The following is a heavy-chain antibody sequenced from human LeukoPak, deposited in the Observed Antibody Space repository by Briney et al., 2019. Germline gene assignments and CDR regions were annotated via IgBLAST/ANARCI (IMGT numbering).Heavy chain of an antibody. V-gene: IGHV3-23*01. CDR2: ISGSGGST. CDR1: GFTFSSYA. J-gene: IGHJ4*02. D-gene: IGHD6-13*01. CDR3: AKDYRYAAAGTIFRSLDY. Sequence: RSGGSLRLSCAASGFTFSSYAMSWVRQAPGKGLEWVSAISGSGGSTYYADSVKGRFTISRDNSKNTLYLQMNSLRAEDTAVYYCAKDYRYAAAGTIFRSLDYWGQGTLVTVSS.